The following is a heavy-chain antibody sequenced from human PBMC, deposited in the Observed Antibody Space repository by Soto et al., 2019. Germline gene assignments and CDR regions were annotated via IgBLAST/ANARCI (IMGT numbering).Heavy chain of an antibody. CDR2: ISGYNGRT. D-gene: IGHD3-9*01. V-gene: IGHV1-18*01. Sequence: GASVKVSCKASGYTFTSYGISWVRQAPGQGLEWMGWISGYNGRTNYAQKVQDRVTMTTDTSTSTAYMELSRLRFDDTAVYYCARGGTGEGDILTGSPDAFDIWGQGTMVTVSS. CDR3: ARGGTGEGDILTGSPDAFDI. J-gene: IGHJ3*02. CDR1: GYTFTSYG.